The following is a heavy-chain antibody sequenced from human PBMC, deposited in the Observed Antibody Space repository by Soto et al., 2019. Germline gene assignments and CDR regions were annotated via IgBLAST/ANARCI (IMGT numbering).Heavy chain of an antibody. V-gene: IGHV4-31*03. Sequence: QVQLQESGPGLVKPSQTLSLTCSVSGDSITRGAYFWSWIRQHPGKGLEWIGYIHYSGDTHYNPSLKSRVVKFVGTSKNPFSLNLRSLAAADHGLFFRAGGTNLQFLSGRNWFDPWGQGTLVTVSS. J-gene: IGHJ5*02. CDR1: GDSITRGAYF. CDR2: IHYSGDT. CDR3: AGGTNLQFLSGRNWFDP. D-gene: IGHD3-3*01.